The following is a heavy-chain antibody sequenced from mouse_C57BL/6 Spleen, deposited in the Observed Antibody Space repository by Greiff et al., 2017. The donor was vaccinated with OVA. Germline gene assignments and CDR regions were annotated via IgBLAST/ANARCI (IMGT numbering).Heavy chain of an antibody. V-gene: IGHV5-4*01. CDR3: AREGDYYGSSYEV. D-gene: IGHD1-1*01. CDR2: ISDGGSYT. J-gene: IGHJ1*03. Sequence: EVKLVESGGGLVKPGGSLKLSCAASGFTFSSYAMSWVRQTPEKRLEWVATISDGGSYTYYPDNVKGRFTISRDNAKNNLYLQMSHLKSEDTAMYYCAREGDYYGSSYEVWGTGATVTVSS. CDR1: GFTFSSYA.